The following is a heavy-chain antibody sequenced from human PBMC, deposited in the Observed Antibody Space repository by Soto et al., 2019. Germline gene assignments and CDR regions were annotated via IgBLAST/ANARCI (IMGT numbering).Heavy chain of an antibody. CDR2: IYYSGST. Sequence: SETLSLTCTVSGHSITSYYWSWIRQPPGKGLEWIGHIYYSGSTNYNPSLKSRFTISVDTSKNQFSLKLTSVTAADTAVYYCARDKGTWFDPWGQGTLVTVSS. CDR1: GHSITSYY. J-gene: IGHJ5*02. V-gene: IGHV4-59*01. CDR3: ARDKGTWFDP.